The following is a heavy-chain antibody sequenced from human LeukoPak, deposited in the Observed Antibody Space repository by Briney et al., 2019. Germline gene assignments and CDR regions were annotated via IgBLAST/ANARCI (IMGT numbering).Heavy chain of an antibody. Sequence: PSETLSLTCAVSGGSISSGGYSWSWIRQPPGKGLEWIGYIYHSGSTHYNPSLKSRVTISVDRSKNQFSLKLSSVTAADTAVYYCARTSIAARRANAFDIWGQGTMVTVSS. V-gene: IGHV4-30-2*01. CDR2: IYHSGST. CDR3: ARTSIAARRANAFDI. J-gene: IGHJ3*02. CDR1: GGSISSGGYS. D-gene: IGHD6-6*01.